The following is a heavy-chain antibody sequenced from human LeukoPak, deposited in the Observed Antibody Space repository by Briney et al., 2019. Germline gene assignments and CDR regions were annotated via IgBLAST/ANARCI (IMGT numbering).Heavy chain of an antibody. Sequence: SETLSLTCAVYGGSFTSYYWGWVRQPPGKGGGWIGEIGHTEHTNYNPAPKSRVTMSVETSKNQLSVILTSVTAADTAVYYGAIGPYGSDAGYWGQGTLVTVSS. V-gene: IGHV4-34*01. CDR2: IGHTEHT. D-gene: IGHD6-25*01. CDR3: AIGPYGSDAGY. CDR1: GGSFTSYY. J-gene: IGHJ4*02.